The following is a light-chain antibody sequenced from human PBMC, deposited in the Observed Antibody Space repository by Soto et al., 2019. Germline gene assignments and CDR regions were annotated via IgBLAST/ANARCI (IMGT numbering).Light chain of an antibody. V-gene: IGLV2-14*03. CDR2: DVT. CDR3: SSYSSSTTHVV. CDR1: STDVGDFNY. Sequence: QSVLTQPASVSGSPGRSVTISCTGTSTDVGDFNYVSWYQHLPGRAPKLIIYDVTNRPSGISYRFSASKSGRTASLTISGLQAGDEADYYCSSYSSSTTHVVFGGGTKLTVL. J-gene: IGLJ2*01.